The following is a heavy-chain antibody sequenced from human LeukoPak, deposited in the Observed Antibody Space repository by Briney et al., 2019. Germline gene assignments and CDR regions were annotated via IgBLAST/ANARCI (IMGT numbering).Heavy chain of an antibody. D-gene: IGHD2-2*03. J-gene: IGHJ4*02. Sequence: PGGSLRLTCAASGFTFSSYAMSWVRQAPGKGLEWVSAISGSGGSTYYADSVKGRFAISRDNSKNTLYLQMNSLRAEDTAVYYCAKVDLVVVPAATIDYWGQGTLVTVSS. CDR1: GFTFSSYA. CDR2: ISGSGGST. V-gene: IGHV3-23*01. CDR3: AKVDLVVVPAATIDY.